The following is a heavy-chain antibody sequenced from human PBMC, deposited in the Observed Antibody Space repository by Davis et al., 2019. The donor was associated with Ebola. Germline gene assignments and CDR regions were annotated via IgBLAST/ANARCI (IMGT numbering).Heavy chain of an antibody. J-gene: IGHJ1*01. D-gene: IGHD3-10*01. CDR3: ARGPTTGWFGEFFQH. CDR2: ISSSSSYI. Sequence: GESLKISCAASGFTFSSYSMNWVRQAPGKGLEWVSSISSSSSYIYYADSVKGRFTISRDKSKDTLYLQMNALRADDTAVYYCARGPTTGWFGEFFQHWGQGTLVTVSS. V-gene: IGHV3-21*04. CDR1: GFTFSSYS.